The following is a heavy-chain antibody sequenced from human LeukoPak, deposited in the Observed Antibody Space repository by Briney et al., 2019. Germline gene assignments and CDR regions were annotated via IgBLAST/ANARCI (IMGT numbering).Heavy chain of an antibody. Sequence: GGSLRLSCAASGFTFSSYSMNWVRQAPGKGLDWISYISSSSSTIYYADSVKGRFTISRDNAKNSLYLQMNGLRAEDTAVYYCASADGNFDYWGQGTLVTVFS. CDR3: ASADGNFDY. D-gene: IGHD6-13*01. J-gene: IGHJ4*02. V-gene: IGHV3-48*01. CDR2: ISSSSSTI. CDR1: GFTFSSYS.